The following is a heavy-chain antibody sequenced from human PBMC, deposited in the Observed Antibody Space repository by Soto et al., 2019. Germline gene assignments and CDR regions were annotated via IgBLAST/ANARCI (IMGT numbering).Heavy chain of an antibody. D-gene: IGHD3-3*01. J-gene: IGHJ5*02. Sequence: PGGSLRLSCAASGFTFSSYVMHWVRQAPGKGLEWVAVISYDGSNKYYADSVKGRFTISRDNSKNTLYLQMNSLRAEDTAVYYCASGTQQLRFLEWLPWFDPWGQGTLVTVSS. V-gene: IGHV3-30-3*01. CDR2: ISYDGSNK. CDR3: ASGTQQLRFLEWLPWFDP. CDR1: GFTFSSYV.